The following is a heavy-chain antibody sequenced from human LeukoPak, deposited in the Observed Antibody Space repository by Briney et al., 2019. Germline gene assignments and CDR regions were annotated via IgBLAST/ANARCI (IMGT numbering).Heavy chain of an antibody. CDR2: IHTTGST. V-gene: IGHV4-4*07. D-gene: IGHD3/OR15-3a*01. Sequence: SETLSLTCTVSGGSISGYYWSWIRQPAGKGLEWIGRIHTTGSTNYNPSLKSRVSMSLDTSKNQFSLKLSSVTAADTAVYYCARVGLDWGSIDYWGQGTLVTVSS. CDR1: GGSISGYY. J-gene: IGHJ4*02. CDR3: ARVGLDWGSIDY.